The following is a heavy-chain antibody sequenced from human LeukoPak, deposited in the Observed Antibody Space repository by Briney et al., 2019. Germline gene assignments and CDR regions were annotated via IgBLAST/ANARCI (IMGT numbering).Heavy chain of an antibody. Sequence: GGSLRLSCAASGLTFPTHAMTWVRQTPGKGLEWVAGIGNSGTNTYYADSVKGRFTISRDNSKNIVYLQINSLRAEDTAVYFCATRPASTTHFGVFDYWGQGTLVTVSS. CDR3: ATRPASTTHFGVFDY. V-gene: IGHV3-23*05. J-gene: IGHJ4*02. CDR1: GLTFPTHA. D-gene: IGHD4-17*01. CDR2: IGNSGTNT.